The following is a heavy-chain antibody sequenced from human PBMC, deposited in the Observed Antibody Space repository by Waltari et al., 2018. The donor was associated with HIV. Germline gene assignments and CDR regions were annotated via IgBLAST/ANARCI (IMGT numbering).Heavy chain of an antibody. J-gene: IGHJ6*02. V-gene: IGHV3-30*18. D-gene: IGHD3-3*01. CDR3: AKDARFLDLDYYYGMDV. CDR2: ISYDGSNK. Sequence: QVQLVESGGGVVQPGRSLRLPCAASGFTFSSYGMHWFRQAPGKGLEWVAVISYDGSNKYYADSVKGRFTISRDNSKNTLYLQMNSLRAEDTAVYYCAKDARFLDLDYYYGMDVWGQGTTVTVSS. CDR1: GFTFSSYG.